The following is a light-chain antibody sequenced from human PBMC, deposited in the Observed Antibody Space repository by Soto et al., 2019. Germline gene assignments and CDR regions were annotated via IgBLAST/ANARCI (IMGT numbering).Light chain of an antibody. CDR3: VLYMGSGIWV. Sequence: QTVVTQEASLSVSPGTTVTLTCGLSSGSVSANYYPSWYQQTPGQAPRTLIYDTNTRSSGVPDRFSSSILGNKAALTITGAQADDESDYYCVLYMGSGIWVFGGGTKVTVL. J-gene: IGLJ3*02. CDR2: DTN. CDR1: SGSVSANYY. V-gene: IGLV8-61*01.